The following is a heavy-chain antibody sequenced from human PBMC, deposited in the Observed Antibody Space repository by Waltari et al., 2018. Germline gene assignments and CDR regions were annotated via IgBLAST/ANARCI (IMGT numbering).Heavy chain of an antibody. V-gene: IGHV1-69*12. D-gene: IGHD3-22*01. CDR3: ARGYRYDSSERFYLDH. CDR2: FIPLSGSQ. Sequence: QVQLAQSGAEVKSPGSSVKIACKASGLSIRGYTSSWVRQAPGQGLEWMGGFIPLSGSQIYTQKFQGRLTITADGSTRTTVMELRNLRYEDTAVYFCARGYRYDSSERFYLDHWGQGTPVIVSS. J-gene: IGHJ4*02. CDR1: GLSIRGYT.